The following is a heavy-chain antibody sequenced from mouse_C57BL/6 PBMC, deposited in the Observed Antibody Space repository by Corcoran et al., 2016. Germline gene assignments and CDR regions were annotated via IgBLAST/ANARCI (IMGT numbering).Heavy chain of an antibody. D-gene: IGHD2-5*01. CDR2: IGPGSGST. CDR3: ARSAPHSNYSGLDY. CDR1: GYTFTDYY. V-gene: IGHV1-77*01. Sequence: QVQLKQSGAELVKPGASVKISCKASGYTFTDYYINWVKQRPGQGLEWIGKIGPGSGSTYYNEKLKGKATLTANKSSSTAYMQLSSLTSEDSAVYFCARSAPHSNYSGLDYWGQGTSVTVSS. J-gene: IGHJ4*01.